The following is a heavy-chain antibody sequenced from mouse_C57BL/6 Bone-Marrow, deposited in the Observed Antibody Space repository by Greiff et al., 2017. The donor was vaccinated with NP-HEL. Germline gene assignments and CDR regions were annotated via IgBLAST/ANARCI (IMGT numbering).Heavy chain of an antibody. CDR1: GFTFSNYW. D-gene: IGHD1-1*01. CDR2: IRPKSDNNAT. V-gene: IGHV6-3*01. J-gene: IGHJ2*01. CDR3: TVLLRCLDC. Sequence: DVKLVESGGGLVQPGGSMKLSCVASGFTFSNYWMNWVRQSPEKGLEWVAQIRPKSDNNATHYAESVKGRFTISRDSSKRCIDLQMHNLRAEDTGICYCTVLLRCLDCWGTGTTLTVSS.